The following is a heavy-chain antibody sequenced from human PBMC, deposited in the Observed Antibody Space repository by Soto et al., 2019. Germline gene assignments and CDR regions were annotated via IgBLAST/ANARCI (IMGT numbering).Heavy chain of an antibody. CDR2: IDPVDSDD. D-gene: IGHD3-22*01. CDR1: GYIFTKHW. V-gene: IGHV5-51*01. Sequence: GESLKISCQGSGYIFTKHWIAWVRQKPGKGLERIGIIDPVDSDDRYSPSFEGQVTISVDKSNNTAFLRWDKLRTSDTATYFCARAALDHSAHYYPYKWFDSWGQGTQVTVSS. J-gene: IGHJ5*01. CDR3: ARAALDHSAHYYPYKWFDS.